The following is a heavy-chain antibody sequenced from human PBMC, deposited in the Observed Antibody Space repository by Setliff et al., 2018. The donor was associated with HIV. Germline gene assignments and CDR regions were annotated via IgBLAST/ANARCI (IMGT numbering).Heavy chain of an antibody. CDR2: IYYSGST. CDR3: ARERSLITNRRYFDS. CDR1: GGSISSGGYY. Sequence: SDTLSLTCTVSGGSISSGGYYWSWIRQHPGKGLEWIGYIYYSGSTYYNPSLKSRLIISVDTSKNQFSLKLSSVTAADTAVYYCARERSLITNRRYFDSWGQGTLVTVSS. D-gene: IGHD3-16*01. J-gene: IGHJ4*02. V-gene: IGHV4-31*03.